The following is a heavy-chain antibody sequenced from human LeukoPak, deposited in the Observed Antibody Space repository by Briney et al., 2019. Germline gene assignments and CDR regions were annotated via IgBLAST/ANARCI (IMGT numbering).Heavy chain of an antibody. J-gene: IGHJ6*03. CDR3: AKGGAATMRDGYNYYYYYMEV. V-gene: IGHV3-23*01. D-gene: IGHD5-24*01. Sequence: PRGSLRLSCAASGITFSSHAMSWVRQAPGKGREWVSLISGSGGHTYYGDSVKGRFTISRDNPTNRLYLQMNSLRPEDTAVYYCAKGGAATMRDGYNYYYYYMEVWGRGTTVTVSS. CDR2: ISGSGGHT. CDR1: GITFSSHA.